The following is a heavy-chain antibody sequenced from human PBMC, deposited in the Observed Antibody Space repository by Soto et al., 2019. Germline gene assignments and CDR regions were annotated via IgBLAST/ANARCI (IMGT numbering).Heavy chain of an antibody. V-gene: IGHV4-30-2*01. CDR3: AAGGGLPRYY. D-gene: IGHD5-12*01. Sequence: SETLSLTSTVSGGSISSGDYYWSWIRQPPGKGLEWIGYIYHSGSTYYNPSLKSRVAISVDRSKNQFSLKLSSVTAADTAVYYCAAGGGLPRYYWGQGTLVTVSS. CDR1: GGSISSGDYY. J-gene: IGHJ4*02. CDR2: IYHSGST.